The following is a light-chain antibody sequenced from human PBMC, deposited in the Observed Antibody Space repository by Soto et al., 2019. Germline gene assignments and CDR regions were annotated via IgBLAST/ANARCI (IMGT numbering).Light chain of an antibody. CDR1: QSISSK. CDR2: GAS. J-gene: IGKJ5*01. Sequence: EIVWTQSHATLSFSPGERATLSCRASQSISSKLAWYQQKPGQAPRLLIYGASTRATGIPARFSGSGSGTEFTLTISSLQSEDFAVYYCQQYNNWPPITFGQGTRLEI. V-gene: IGKV3D-15*01. CDR3: QQYNNWPPIT.